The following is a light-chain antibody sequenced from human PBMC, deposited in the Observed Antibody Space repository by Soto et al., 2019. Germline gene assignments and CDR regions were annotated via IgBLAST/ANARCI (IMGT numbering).Light chain of an antibody. J-gene: IGKJ2*01. V-gene: IGKV1-5*01. CDR3: QHTTDFT. Sequence: DIQMTQSPSTLAASVGDTVTMTCRSSSKWLAWYQKKPGKAPKLLIYDVSNLERGVPPRFSGSTSGAESTHTITGLQPDDLGTYYCQHTTDFTFCQGTKVEIK. CDR1: SSSKW. CDR2: DVS.